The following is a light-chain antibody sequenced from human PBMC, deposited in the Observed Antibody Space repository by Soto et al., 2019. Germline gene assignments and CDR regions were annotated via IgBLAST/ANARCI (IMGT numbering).Light chain of an antibody. CDR1: QSVSSY. CDR3: QQRSNWPPIT. V-gene: IGKV3-11*01. CDR2: DAS. Sequence: EIVLTQSPATLSLSPGERATLSCRTRQSVSSYLAWYQQKPGQAPRLLIYDASNRATGIPARFSGSGSGTDFTLTSSSLEPEDFVVYYCQQRSNWPPITFGQGTRLEIK. J-gene: IGKJ5*01.